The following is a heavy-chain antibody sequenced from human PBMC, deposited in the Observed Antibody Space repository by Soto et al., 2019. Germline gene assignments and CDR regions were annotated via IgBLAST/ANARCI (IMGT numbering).Heavy chain of an antibody. D-gene: IGHD6-6*01. CDR1: GFTFSSYA. J-gene: IGHJ5*02. CDR2: ISGSGGST. Sequence: PGWSRRLSCAASGFTFSSYAMSAVRQAPGKGLGWVSAISGSGGSTYYADTVKGRFTISRDNSKNTLYLQMNSLRAEDTAVYYCAKDRVEYSSSSGWFDPWGQGTLVTVSS. CDR3: AKDRVEYSSSSGWFDP. V-gene: IGHV3-23*01.